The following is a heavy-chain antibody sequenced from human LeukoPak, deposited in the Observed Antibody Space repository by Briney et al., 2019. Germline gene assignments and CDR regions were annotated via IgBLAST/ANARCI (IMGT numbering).Heavy chain of an antibody. V-gene: IGHV2-70*17. CDR1: GFSLTTSQMC. J-gene: IGHJ4*02. CDR2: IDWDGDK. Sequence: SGPALVKPTQTLTLTCTFSGFSLTTSQMCVGRIRQPPGKALEWLARIDWDGDKFYSTSLKTRLTISKDTSKNQVVLTMTNMDPMDTATYYCARGRRGADYWGQGILVTVSS. D-gene: IGHD6-25*01. CDR3: ARGRRGADY.